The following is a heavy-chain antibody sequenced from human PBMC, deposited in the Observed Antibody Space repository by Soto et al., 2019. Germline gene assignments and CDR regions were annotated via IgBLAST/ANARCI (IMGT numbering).Heavy chain of an antibody. CDR1: GFTFSSYG. J-gene: IGHJ4*02. CDR3: AKDRGSVDIVATIMDY. CDR2: ISYDGSNK. D-gene: IGHD5-12*01. V-gene: IGHV3-30*18. Sequence: GGSLRLSCAASGFTFSSYGMHWVRQAPGKGLEWVAVISYDGSNKYYADSVKGRFTISRDNSKNTLYLQMNSLRAEDTAVYYCAKDRGSVDIVATIMDYWGQGTLVTVSS.